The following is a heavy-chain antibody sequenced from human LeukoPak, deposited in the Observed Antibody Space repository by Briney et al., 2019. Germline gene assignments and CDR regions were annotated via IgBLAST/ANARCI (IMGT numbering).Heavy chain of an antibody. CDR2: ISSSSSYI. CDR1: GFTFSSYS. Sequence: GGSLRLSCAASGFTFSSYSMNWVRQAPGKGLEWVSSISSSSSYIYYADSVKGRFTISRDNAKNSLYLQMNSLRAEDTAVYYCAWAPDYGDYFDYWGQRTLVTVSS. J-gene: IGHJ4*02. V-gene: IGHV3-21*01. CDR3: AWAPDYGDYFDY. D-gene: IGHD4-17*01.